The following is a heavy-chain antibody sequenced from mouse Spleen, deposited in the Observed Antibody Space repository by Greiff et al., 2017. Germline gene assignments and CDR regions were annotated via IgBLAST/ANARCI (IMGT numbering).Heavy chain of an antibody. Sequence: EVKLVESGGGLVKPGGSLTLSCGASGFTFSDYGMDWVRQAPEKGLEWVAYISRGSNTIYYADTVKGRFTISRDNAKNTLFLRMTSLRSEDTAMYYCAREGRQAWFAYWGQGTLVTVSA. CDR1: GFTFSDYG. V-gene: IGHV5-17*01. CDR2: ISRGSNTI. CDR3: AREGRQAWFAY. J-gene: IGHJ3*01.